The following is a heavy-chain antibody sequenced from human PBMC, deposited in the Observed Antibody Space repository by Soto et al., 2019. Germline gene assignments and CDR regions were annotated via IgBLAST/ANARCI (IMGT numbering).Heavy chain of an antibody. V-gene: IGHV5-51*01. Sequence: EVQLVQSGAEVKKPGESLKISCKGSGYSFTSYWIGWVRQMLGKGLEWMGIIYPGDSDTRYSPSFQGQVTISADKSISTSYLQWSSLKASDTAMYYCARQGADYGDYDPGELGMDVWGQGTTVTVSS. CDR2: IYPGDSDT. CDR3: ARQGADYGDYDPGELGMDV. J-gene: IGHJ6*02. CDR1: GYSFTSYW. D-gene: IGHD4-17*01.